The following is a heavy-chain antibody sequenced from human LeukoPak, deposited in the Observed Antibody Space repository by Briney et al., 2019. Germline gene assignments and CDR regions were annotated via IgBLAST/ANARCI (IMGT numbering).Heavy chain of an antibody. D-gene: IGHD3-10*01. CDR1: GGSISTYY. Sequence: SETLSLTCTVSGGSISTYYWSWIRQPAGKGLEWIGRIYSSGSTTYNPSLTSRVTMSIDTSNNQFSLKVTSVTAADTAVYYCARGSYGSGSYHLYYYYGMDVWGQGTTVTVSS. J-gene: IGHJ6*02. V-gene: IGHV4-4*07. CDR3: ARGSYGSGSYHLYYYYGMDV. CDR2: IYSSGST.